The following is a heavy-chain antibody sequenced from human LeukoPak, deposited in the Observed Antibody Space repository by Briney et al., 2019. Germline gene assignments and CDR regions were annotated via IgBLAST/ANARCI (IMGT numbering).Heavy chain of an antibody. V-gene: IGHV4-59*11. CDR3: ASRPAGSTWYGVFDY. CDR1: GASINSHY. Sequence: PSETLSPTCSVSGASINSHYWSWIRQSPGKGLEWIGYVFNGGSTNYNPSLKSRVTMSLDTSRDQFSLRLSSVTAADTAIYYCASRPAGSTWYGVFDYWSQGTLVTVSS. CDR2: VFNGGST. J-gene: IGHJ4*02. D-gene: IGHD6-13*01.